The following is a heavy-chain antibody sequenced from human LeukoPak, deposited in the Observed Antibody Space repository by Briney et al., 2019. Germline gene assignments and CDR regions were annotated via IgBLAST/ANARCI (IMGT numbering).Heavy chain of an antibody. D-gene: IGHD3-3*01. CDR2: IYYSGST. V-gene: IGHV4-39*07. Sequence: PSETLSLTCTVSGGSISSSSYYWGWIRQPPGKGLEWIGSIYYSGSTYYNPSPKSRVTISVDTSKNQFSLKLSSVTAADTAVYYCARTQTYYDFWSGYFPFDPWGQGTLVTVSS. J-gene: IGHJ5*02. CDR1: GGSISSSSYY. CDR3: ARTQTYYDFWSGYFPFDP.